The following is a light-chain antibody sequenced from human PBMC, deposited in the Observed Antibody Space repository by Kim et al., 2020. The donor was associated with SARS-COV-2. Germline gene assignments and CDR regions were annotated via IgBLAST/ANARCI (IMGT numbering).Light chain of an antibody. J-gene: IGLJ2*01. CDR1: SSDVGGYNY. V-gene: IGLV2-14*03. CDR2: DVS. Sequence: GQSSTISCTGTSSDVGGYNYVSWYQQHPGKAPKLMIYDVSNRPSGVSNRFSGSKSGNTASLTISGLQAEDEADYYCSSYTSSSTFVFGGGTQLTVL. CDR3: SSYTSSSTFV.